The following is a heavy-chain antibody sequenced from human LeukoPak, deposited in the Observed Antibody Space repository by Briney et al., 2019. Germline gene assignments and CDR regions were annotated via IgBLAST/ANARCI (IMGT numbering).Heavy chain of an antibody. D-gene: IGHD3-3*01. CDR2: IYTSGST. CDR1: GGSISSGSYY. Sequence: SQTLSLTCTVSGGSISSGSYYWSWIRQPAGRGLEWIGRIYTSGSTNYNPSLKSRVTISVDTSKNQLSLKLSSVTAADTAVYYCARDHDFWSGYFDYWGQGTLVTVSS. CDR3: ARDHDFWSGYFDY. J-gene: IGHJ4*02. V-gene: IGHV4-61*02.